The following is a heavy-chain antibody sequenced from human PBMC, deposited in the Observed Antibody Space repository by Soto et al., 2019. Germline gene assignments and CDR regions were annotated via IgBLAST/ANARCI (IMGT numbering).Heavy chain of an antibody. J-gene: IGHJ2*01. CDR2: IWYDGSNK. CDR3: ARDGTLYSGYDFYWYFDL. CDR1: GFTFISYG. Sequence: GGSLRLSCAASGFTFISYGMHWVRQAPGKGLEWVAVIWYDGSNKYYADSVKGRFTISRDNSKNTLYLQMNSLRAEDTAVYYCARDGTLYSGYDFYWYFDLWGRGTLVTVSS. D-gene: IGHD5-12*01. V-gene: IGHV3-33*01.